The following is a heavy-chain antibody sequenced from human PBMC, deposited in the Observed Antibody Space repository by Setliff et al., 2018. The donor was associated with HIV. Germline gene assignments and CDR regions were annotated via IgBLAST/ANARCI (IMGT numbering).Heavy chain of an antibody. Sequence: GGSLRLSCAASGFPFTDYYMSWVRQAPGKGLEWVSYISSSGSTINYADSVKGRFTISRDNAKNSLFLQMTSLRAEDTAVYYCARDHKYYYGMDVWGQGTTVTVSS. V-gene: IGHV3-11*04. CDR3: ARDHKYYYGMDV. J-gene: IGHJ6*02. CDR2: ISSSGSTI. CDR1: GFPFTDYY.